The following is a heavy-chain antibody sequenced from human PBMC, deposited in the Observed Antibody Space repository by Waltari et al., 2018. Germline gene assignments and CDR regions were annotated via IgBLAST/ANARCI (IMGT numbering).Heavy chain of an antibody. V-gene: IGHV3-23*04. J-gene: IGHJ4*02. D-gene: IGHD3-10*01. CDR3: VTTERGTYIF. CDR2: ISGNGGYT. CDR1: GFTFSSYA. Sequence: EVQLVESGGDLIQPGGSLRLSCAASGFTFSSYAMSWVRQAPGKGLERVSGISGNGGYTYYADPVKGRFTISRDNSKNTLYLQMNSLRAEDTAVYYCVTTERGTYIFWGQGTLVTVSS.